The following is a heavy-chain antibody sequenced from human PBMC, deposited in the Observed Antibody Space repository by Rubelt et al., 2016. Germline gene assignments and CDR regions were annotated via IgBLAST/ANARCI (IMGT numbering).Heavy chain of an antibody. D-gene: IGHD3-16*02. V-gene: IGHV3-21*01. J-gene: IGHJ6*02. CDR2: ISSSSSYI. CDR1: GFTFSSYS. CDR3: ARDPAGVLSDSYYDYVWGSCRYRGPLYGMDV. Sequence: LVKPGGSLRLSCAASGFTFSSYSMNWVRQAPGKGLEWVSSISSSSSYIYYADSVKGRFTISRDNAKNSLYLQMNSLRAEDTAVYYCARDPAGVLSDSYYDYVWGSCRYRGPLYGMDVWGQGTTVTVSS.